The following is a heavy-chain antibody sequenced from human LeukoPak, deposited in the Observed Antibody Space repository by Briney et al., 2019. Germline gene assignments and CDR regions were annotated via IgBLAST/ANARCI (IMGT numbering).Heavy chain of an antibody. V-gene: IGHV1-8*03. CDR2: MNPNSGNT. Sequence: GASVKVSCKASGYPFSNYDISWVRQATGQGLEWMGWMNPNSGNTDYAQKFQGRVTITRNTSISTAYMELSSLRSEDTAVYYCARGRATVTTHWVDPWGQGTLVTVSS. CDR1: GYPFSNYD. J-gene: IGHJ5*02. CDR3: ARGRATVTTHWVDP. D-gene: IGHD4-11*01.